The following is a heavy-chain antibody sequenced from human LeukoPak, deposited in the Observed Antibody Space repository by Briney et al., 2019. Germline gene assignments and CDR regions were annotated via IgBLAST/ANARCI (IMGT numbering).Heavy chain of an antibody. D-gene: IGHD2-2*01. CDR3: ARDPSPSTTWFPFDS. CDR2: ISSSGSTI. Sequence: GGSLRLSCAASGFTFSSYEMNWVRQAPGKGLEWVSYISSSGSTIYYADSVKGRFTISRDNAKNSLYLQMNSLRAEDTAVYYCARDPSPSTTWFPFDSWGQGTLVTVSS. V-gene: IGHV3-48*03. CDR1: GFTFSSYE. J-gene: IGHJ4*02.